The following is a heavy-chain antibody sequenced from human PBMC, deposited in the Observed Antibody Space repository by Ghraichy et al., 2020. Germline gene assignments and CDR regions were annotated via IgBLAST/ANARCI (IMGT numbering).Heavy chain of an antibody. CDR3: TRDMMDWESSGWSYNWFDP. Sequence: GGSLRLSCTASGFTFGDYAMNWFRQAPGKGLEWVGFIRSKAYDGTTEYAASVKGRFTISRDASKNIAYLQMNSLKIEDTAVYYCTRDMMDWESSGWSYNWFDPWGEGTLVTVSS. D-gene: IGHD6-19*01. CDR2: IRSKAYDGTT. CDR1: GFTFGDYA. J-gene: IGHJ5*02. V-gene: IGHV3-49*03.